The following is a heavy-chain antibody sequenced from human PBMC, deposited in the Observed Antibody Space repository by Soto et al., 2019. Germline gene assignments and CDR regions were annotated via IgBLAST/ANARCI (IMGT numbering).Heavy chain of an antibody. CDR2: INHSGST. Sequence: SETLSLTCAVYGGSFSGYYWSWVRQPPGKGLEWIGEINHSGSTNYNPSLKSRVTISVDTSKNQFSLKLSSVTAADTAVYYCARVGGLRGYSGYDNGGDAFDIWGQGTMVTVSS. J-gene: IGHJ3*02. CDR3: ARVGGLRGYSGYDNGGDAFDI. CDR1: GGSFSGYY. V-gene: IGHV4-34*01. D-gene: IGHD5-12*01.